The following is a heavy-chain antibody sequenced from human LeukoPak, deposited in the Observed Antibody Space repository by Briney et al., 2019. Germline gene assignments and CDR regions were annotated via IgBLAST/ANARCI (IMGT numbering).Heavy chain of an antibody. Sequence: SETLSLTCTVSGYSISSGYLWGWIRQPPGKGLEWIGSIDGSGSSYYNPSLKSRVTISVDTSRNQFSLKMTSVTAADTAVYYCALPGRPNPFADYWGQGTLVTVSS. CDR2: IDGSGSS. V-gene: IGHV4-38-2*02. CDR3: ALPGRPNPFADY. CDR1: GYSISSGYL. J-gene: IGHJ4*02. D-gene: IGHD1-14*01.